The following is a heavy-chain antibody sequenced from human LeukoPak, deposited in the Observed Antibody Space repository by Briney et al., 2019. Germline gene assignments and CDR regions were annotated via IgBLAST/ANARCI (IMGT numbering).Heavy chain of an antibody. CDR3: ASSGLYYDSSALYFDY. CDR2: IYHSGST. CDR1: GYSISSGYY. V-gene: IGHV4-38-2*01. D-gene: IGHD3-22*01. J-gene: IGHJ4*02. Sequence: SETLSLTCAVSGYSISSGYYWGWIRQPPGKGLEWIGSIYHSGSTYYNPSLKSRVTISVDTSKNQFSLKLSPVTAADTAVYYCASSGLYYDSSALYFDYWGQGTLVTVSS.